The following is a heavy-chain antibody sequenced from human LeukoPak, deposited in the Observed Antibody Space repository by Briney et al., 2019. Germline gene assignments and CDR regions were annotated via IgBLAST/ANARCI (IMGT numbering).Heavy chain of an antibody. D-gene: IGHD2-21*01. CDR3: ARDQDGGKYSH. J-gene: IGHJ4*02. V-gene: IGHV3-21*01. CDR1: GFTFSSYG. Sequence: GESLRLSCAAYGFTFSSYGLNRVRQAQGKGLEWVSTISSGGHIYYEYSVKRRFTISRDNAKNSLYLQMNSLRAGDTAVYYCARDQDGGKYSHWGQGSLVTVSS. CDR2: ISSGGHI.